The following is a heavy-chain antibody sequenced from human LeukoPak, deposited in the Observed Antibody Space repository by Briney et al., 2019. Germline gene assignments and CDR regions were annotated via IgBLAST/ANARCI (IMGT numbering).Heavy chain of an antibody. V-gene: IGHV4-4*07. CDR2: INTSGTT. Sequence: MPSETLSLTCTVSGGSISGYYWSWIRQPAGKGPEWLGRINTSGTTRYDPSLKSRVTMSVDTSKNQISLKLTSVTAADTAVYYCARGLSASYDFNWFDSWGQGTLVTVSS. D-gene: IGHD2/OR15-2a*01. J-gene: IGHJ5*01. CDR1: GGSISGYY. CDR3: ARGLSASYDFNWFDS.